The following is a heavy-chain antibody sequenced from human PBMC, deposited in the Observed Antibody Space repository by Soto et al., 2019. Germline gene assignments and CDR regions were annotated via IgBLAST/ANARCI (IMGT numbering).Heavy chain of an antibody. CDR2: IVVGSGNT. J-gene: IGHJ6*02. CDR1: GFTFTSSA. V-gene: IGHV1-58*01. CDR3: AADPPYYYDSSGYLGYYYYGMDV. Sequence: SVKVSCKASGFTFTSSAVQWVRQARGQRLEWIGWIVVGSGNTNYAQKFQERVTITRDMSTSTAYMELSSLRSEDTAVYYCAADPPYYYDSSGYLGYYYYGMDVWSQGTTVTVSS. D-gene: IGHD3-22*01.